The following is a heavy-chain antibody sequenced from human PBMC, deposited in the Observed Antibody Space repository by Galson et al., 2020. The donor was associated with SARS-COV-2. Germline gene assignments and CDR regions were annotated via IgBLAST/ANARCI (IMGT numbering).Heavy chain of an antibody. V-gene: IGHV4-39*01. CDR2: IHYTGRT. CDR3: ARHFGDYNSLGYWFDP. J-gene: IGHJ5*02. CDR1: GASIDSGQNY. Sequence: SETLSLTCTVSGASIDSGQNYWGWIRQTPGKGLEFIGTIHYTGRTYYTPSLKSRVAISMDTANNLFSLRLTSVTAADTAMYYCARHFGDYNSLGYWFDPWGQGIFVTVSS. D-gene: IGHD4-17*01.